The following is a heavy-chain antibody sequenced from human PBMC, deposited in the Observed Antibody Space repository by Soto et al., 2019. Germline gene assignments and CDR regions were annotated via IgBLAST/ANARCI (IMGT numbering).Heavy chain of an antibody. Sequence: GESLKISCKGSGYSFTSYSIGWVRQMPGKGLEWMGIIYPVDSDTRYSPSFQGQVTISADKSISTAYLQSSSLKASDTAMYHSARPAKVTVSSEAFDIWGPVTMVTVSS. CDR3: ARPAKVTVSSEAFDI. V-gene: IGHV5-51*01. J-gene: IGHJ3*02. CDR2: IYPVDSDT. D-gene: IGHD4-4*01. CDR1: GYSFTSYS.